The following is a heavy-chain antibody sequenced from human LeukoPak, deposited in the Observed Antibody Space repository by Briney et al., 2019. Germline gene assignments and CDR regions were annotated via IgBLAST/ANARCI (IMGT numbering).Heavy chain of an antibody. Sequence: GGSLRLSCAASGFTVSSIHMVWVRQAPGKGLEWVSVTYTGGNSYYADSVKGRSIISRDISKNTLYLQMNSLRAEDSALYYCARGGRGSAAVVAPRSFDIWGQGTMVTVSS. CDR1: GFTVSSIH. J-gene: IGHJ3*02. V-gene: IGHV3-53*01. D-gene: IGHD3-22*01. CDR2: TYTGGNS. CDR3: ARGGRGSAAVVAPRSFDI.